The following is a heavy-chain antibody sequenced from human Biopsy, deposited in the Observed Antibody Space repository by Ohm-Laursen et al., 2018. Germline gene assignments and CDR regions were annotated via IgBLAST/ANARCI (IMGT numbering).Heavy chain of an antibody. J-gene: IGHJ5*02. V-gene: IGHV4-31*01. D-gene: IGHD3-22*01. Sequence: SDTLSLTCTVSGGSISSGGSYWSWIRQRPGKGLEWIGYIFNSANTYYNPSLKNLITISGDTSKNQFSLKLNSVIAADTAVYYCARGDYFDSNGYFWFDPWGQGTLVTVSS. CDR3: ARGDYFDSNGYFWFDP. CDR1: GGSISSGGSY. CDR2: IFNSANT.